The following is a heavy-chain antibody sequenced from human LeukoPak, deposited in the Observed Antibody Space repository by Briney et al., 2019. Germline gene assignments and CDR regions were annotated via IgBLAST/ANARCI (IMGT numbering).Heavy chain of an antibody. J-gene: IGHJ4*02. CDR3: ARGPDYDILADYFDY. CDR1: RFTFNTYW. Sequence: GGSLRLSCAASRFTFNTYWMHWVRQAPGKGLVWVSRIDSDGYSTAYADSVKGRFTTSRDNSKNTLFLQMNGLRPEDTAVYYCARGPDYDILADYFDYWGQGTLVTVSS. CDR2: IDSDGYST. D-gene: IGHD3-9*01. V-gene: IGHV3-74*01.